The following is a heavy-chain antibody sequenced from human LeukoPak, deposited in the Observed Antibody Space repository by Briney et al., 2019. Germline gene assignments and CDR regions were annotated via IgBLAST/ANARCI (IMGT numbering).Heavy chain of an antibody. CDR2: INHSGGT. D-gene: IGHD3-10*01. CDR3: ARGRVRGDGGADYYYYMDD. V-gene: IGHV4-34*01. CDR1: GGSFSGYY. J-gene: IGHJ6*03. Sequence: SETLSLTCAVYGGSFSGYYWSWIRQPPGKGLEWIGEINHSGGTNYNPSLKSRVTISVDTSKNQFSLKLSSVTAADTAVYYCARGRVRGDGGADYYYYMDDWGKGTTVTVSS.